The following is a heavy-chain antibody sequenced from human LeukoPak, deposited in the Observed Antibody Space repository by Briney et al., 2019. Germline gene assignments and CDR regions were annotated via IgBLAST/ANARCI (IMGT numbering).Heavy chain of an antibody. V-gene: IGHV1-18*01. J-gene: IGHJ6*03. CDR2: ISAYNGNT. CDR1: GYTFTSYG. CDR3: ARDLGYSSLPNYYYMDV. Sequence: GASVKVSCKASGYTFTSYGISWVRQAPGQGLEWMGWISAYNGNTNYAQKLQGRVTMTTDTSTSTAYMELRSLRSDDTAVYYCARDLGYSSLPNYYYMDVWGKGTTVTISS. D-gene: IGHD5-18*01.